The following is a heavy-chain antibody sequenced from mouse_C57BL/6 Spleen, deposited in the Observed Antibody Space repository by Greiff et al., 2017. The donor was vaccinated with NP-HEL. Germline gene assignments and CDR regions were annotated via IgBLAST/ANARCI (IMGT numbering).Heavy chain of an antibody. J-gene: IGHJ1*03. CDR2: ISNLAYSI. V-gene: IGHV5-15*01. CDR1: GFTFSDYG. D-gene: IGHD1-1*01. CDR3: ARQGDYYGSSYGYFDV. Sequence: EVKLMESGGGLVQPGGSLKLSCAASGFTFSDYGMAWVRQAPRKGPEWVAFISNLAYSIYYADTVTGRFTISRENAKNTLYLEMSSLRSEDTAMYYCARQGDYYGSSYGYFDVWGTGTTVTVSS.